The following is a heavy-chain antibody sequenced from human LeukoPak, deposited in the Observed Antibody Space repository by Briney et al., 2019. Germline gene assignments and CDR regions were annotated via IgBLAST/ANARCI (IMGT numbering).Heavy chain of an antibody. CDR2: INPNSGGT. V-gene: IGHV1-2*06. Sequence: GDSVKVSCKASGYTFTGYYMHWVRQAPGQGLEWMGRINPNSGGTNYAQKFQGRVTMTRDTSISTAYMELSRLRSDDTAVYYCASFSRTREYYYYGMDVWGQGTTVTVSS. CDR3: ASFSRTREYYYYGMDV. CDR1: GYTFTGYY. J-gene: IGHJ6*02.